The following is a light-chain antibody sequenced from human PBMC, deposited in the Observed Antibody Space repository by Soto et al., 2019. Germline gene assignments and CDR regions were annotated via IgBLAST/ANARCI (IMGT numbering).Light chain of an antibody. CDR3: CSYAGTSLWV. CDR2: DVS. Sequence: QSALTQPRSVSGSPGQSVTISCTGTSSDVGGYNYVSWYPQHPGKAPKLVIYDVSKRPSGVPDRFSGSKSGNTASLTISGLQAEDEADYYCCSYAGTSLWVFGGGTKLTVL. J-gene: IGLJ3*02. V-gene: IGLV2-11*01. CDR1: SSDVGGYNY.